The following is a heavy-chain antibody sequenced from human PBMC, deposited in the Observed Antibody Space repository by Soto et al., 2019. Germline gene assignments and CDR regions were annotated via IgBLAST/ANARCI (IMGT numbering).Heavy chain of an antibody. CDR2: IYYSGST. Sequence: SGTLSLTRPFSGCSLSRYYSGLVRQPPGKGLEWIGYIYYSGSTNYNPSLKSRVTISVDTSKNQFSLKLSSVTAADTAVYYCARGRYFDWLPTTPFYYMDVWGKGTTVTVSS. D-gene: IGHD3-9*01. V-gene: IGHV4-59*08. J-gene: IGHJ6*03. CDR1: GCSLSRYY. CDR3: ARGRYFDWLPTTPFYYMDV.